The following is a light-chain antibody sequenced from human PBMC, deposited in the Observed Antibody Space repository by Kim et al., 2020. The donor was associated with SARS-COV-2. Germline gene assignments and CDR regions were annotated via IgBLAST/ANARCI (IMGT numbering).Light chain of an antibody. V-gene: IGKV3-11*01. CDR3: QQRGS. J-gene: IGKJ5*01. CDR1: QGVSNY. Sequence: EIVLWQSPGTLSLSPGDRATLSCRASQGVSNYLAWYQQKPGQAPRLLIYEASKRAAGIPARFSGSGSGTDFTLTISRLEPGDSAVYFGQQRGSFGQGTRLEIK. CDR2: EAS.